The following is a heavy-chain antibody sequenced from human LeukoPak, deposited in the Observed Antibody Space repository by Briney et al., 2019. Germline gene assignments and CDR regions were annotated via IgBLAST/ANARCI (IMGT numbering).Heavy chain of an antibody. V-gene: IGHV4-39*02. J-gene: IGHJ4*02. Sequence: KPSETLSLTCTVSGGSISSSSYYWGWIRQPPGKGLEWIGSIYYSGSTYYNPSLKSRVTISVDTSKNQFSLKLSSVTAADTAVYYCARDSARKIDYWGQGTLVTVSS. CDR3: ARDSARKIDY. CDR1: GGSISSSSYY. CDR2: IYYSGST.